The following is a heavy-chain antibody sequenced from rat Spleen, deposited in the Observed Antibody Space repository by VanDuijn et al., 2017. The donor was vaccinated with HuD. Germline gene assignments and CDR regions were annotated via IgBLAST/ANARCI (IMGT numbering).Heavy chain of an antibody. V-gene: IGHV5-27*01. J-gene: IGHJ3*01. CDR1: GFTFNSYD. D-gene: IGHD1-11*01. CDR2: ISPSGGFT. Sequence: EVQLVESGGGLVQPGGSLKLSCAVSGFTFNSYDMAWVRKAPTKGLEWVASISPSGGFTYYRDSVKGRFTISSDNAKTTLYLQMDSLRSEDTATYYCTREDGGSGFDYWGQGILVTVSS. CDR3: TREDGGSGFDY.